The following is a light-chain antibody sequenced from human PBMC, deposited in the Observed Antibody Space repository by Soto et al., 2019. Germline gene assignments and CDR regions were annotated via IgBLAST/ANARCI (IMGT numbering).Light chain of an antibody. CDR3: QQYAYSPVT. J-gene: IGKJ1*01. CDR2: GAS. V-gene: IGKV3-20*01. CDR1: PSVSGSS. Sequence: EIVLTQSPGTLSLSPGERATLSCRASPSVSGSSLAWYQQQPGQAPRLLMYGASTRATDIPERFSCSGSGTDFTLIISRLEPEDFAVYYCQQYAYSPVTFGQGTKVEIK.